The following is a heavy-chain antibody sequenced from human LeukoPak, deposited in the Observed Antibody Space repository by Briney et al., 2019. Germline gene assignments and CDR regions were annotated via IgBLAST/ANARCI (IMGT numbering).Heavy chain of an antibody. D-gene: IGHD2/OR15-2a*01. CDR1: GFTLSSYW. J-gene: IGHJ4*02. V-gene: IGHV3-21*03. CDR3: ARDFYDGFALDY. Sequence: GGSLRLSCAASGFTLSSYWMTWVRQAPGKGLEWVSFIFSSSTYIYYTDSVKGRFTISRDNARNSLYLQMDNLRAEDTGVYYCARDFYDGFALDYWGQGTLVTVSS. CDR2: IFSSSTYI.